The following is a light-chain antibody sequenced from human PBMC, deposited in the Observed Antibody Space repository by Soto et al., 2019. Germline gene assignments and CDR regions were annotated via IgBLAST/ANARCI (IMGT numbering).Light chain of an antibody. CDR3: QQRGNWPLT. CDR2: DAS. CDR1: QSVFSY. V-gene: IGKV3-11*01. J-gene: IGKJ4*01. Sequence: EIVLTQSPATLSLSPGERATLSCRASQSVFSYLAWYQQKPGQAPRLLIHDASNRATGVPARFSGSGSGTDFTLTISSLEPEDFAVYYGQQRGNWPLTFGGGTKVEIK.